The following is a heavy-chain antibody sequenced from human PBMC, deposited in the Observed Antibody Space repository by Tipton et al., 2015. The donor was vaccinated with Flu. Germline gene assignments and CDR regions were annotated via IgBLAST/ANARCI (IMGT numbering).Heavy chain of an antibody. J-gene: IGHJ4*02. CDR2: ISTYNGNT. CDR3: ARDGGTNYDILTGYYNLDYFDS. D-gene: IGHD3-9*01. Sequence: QLVQSGAEVKKPGASVKVSRKASGYTFTNYGINWVRQAPGQGLEWMGWISTYNGNTNYAQNLQGRVTMTTDTSTSTAYLELRSLGSDDPAVYYCARDGGTNYDILTGYYNLDYFDSWGQGTLVTVSS. V-gene: IGHV1-18*01. CDR1: GYTFTNYG.